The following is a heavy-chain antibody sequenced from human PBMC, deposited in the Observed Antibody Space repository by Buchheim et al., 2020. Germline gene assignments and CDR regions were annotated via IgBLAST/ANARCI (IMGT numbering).Heavy chain of an antibody. D-gene: IGHD3-10*01. CDR3: ARDGVLDYYGSGSLYNNSWFDP. V-gene: IGHV7-4-1*02. Sequence: QVQLVQSGSELKKPGASVKVSCKASGYTFTSYAMNWVRQAPGQGLEWMGWINTNTGNPTYAQGFTGRFVFSLDTSVSPAYLQISSLKAEDTAVYYCARDGVLDYYGSGSLYNNSWFDPWGQGTL. CDR2: INTNTGNP. CDR1: GYTFTSYA. J-gene: IGHJ5*02.